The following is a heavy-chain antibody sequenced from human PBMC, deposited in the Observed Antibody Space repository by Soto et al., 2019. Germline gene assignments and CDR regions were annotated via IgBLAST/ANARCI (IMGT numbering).Heavy chain of an antibody. D-gene: IGHD3-10*01. CDR2: IIPNFDTP. CDR3: AVAMVREILIFESSGMHV. CDR1: GGSFNNYA. J-gene: IGHJ6*02. Sequence: QVHLVQSGAEVKKSGSSVKVSCKTSGGSFNNYAVSWVRQAPGQGLEWMGWIIPNFDTPNYAQKFQDRVTIIADESTSTVYMALRSLRSNDTAVYYCAVAMVREILIFESSGMHVWGQGTTVIVSS. V-gene: IGHV1-69*01.